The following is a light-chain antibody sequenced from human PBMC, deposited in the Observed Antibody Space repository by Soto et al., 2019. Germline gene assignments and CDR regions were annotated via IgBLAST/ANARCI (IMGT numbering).Light chain of an antibody. V-gene: IGKV1-39*01. CDR1: QSISSH. Sequence: DIRMTQSPSSLSASVGDTVTIXXRASQSISSHLNWYQQKPGKAPNIXIYTASNLQSGVPSRFSGSGSGTDFTLTISSLQPEDFATYYCQQSYSTPISFGQGTRLEIK. CDR3: QQSYSTPIS. J-gene: IGKJ5*01. CDR2: TAS.